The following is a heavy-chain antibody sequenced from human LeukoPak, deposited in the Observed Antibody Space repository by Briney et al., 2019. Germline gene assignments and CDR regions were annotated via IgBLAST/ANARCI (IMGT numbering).Heavy chain of an antibody. V-gene: IGHV1-46*01. CDR1: AHTFTSYY. D-gene: IGHD3-22*01. CDR2: IDPSDGIT. Sequence: GASVKVSCKASAHTFTSYYIHWVRQAPGQGLEWMGIIDPSDGITTYAQRFQGRVAMTRDTSTSTVYMELRSLRSEDTAVYYCARERDSSDSKREGLGGYWGQGTLVTVSS. J-gene: IGHJ4*02. CDR3: ARERDSSDSKREGLGGY.